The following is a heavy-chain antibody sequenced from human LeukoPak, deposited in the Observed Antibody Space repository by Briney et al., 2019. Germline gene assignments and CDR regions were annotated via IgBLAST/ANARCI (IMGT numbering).Heavy chain of an antibody. CDR2: YDPEHREA. V-gene: IGHV1-24*01. J-gene: IGHJ4*02. Sequence: ASVKVSCKVSGYSLTDLSMHGVRQARGNGLEGMGGYDPEHREAIYAQKFQGRVSMTEDTSTDTAYMELRSLSSEDTAVYYCAAGGLYSLLDYWAQGTLVTVSS. CDR3: AAGGLYSLLDY. D-gene: IGHD2-15*01. CDR1: GYSLTDLS.